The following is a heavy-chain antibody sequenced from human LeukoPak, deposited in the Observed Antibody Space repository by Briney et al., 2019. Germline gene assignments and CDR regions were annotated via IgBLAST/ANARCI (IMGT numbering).Heavy chain of an antibody. CDR1: GFTFSSYG. Sequence: GGSLRLSCAASGFTFSSYGIHWVRQAPDKGLEWVTVVSSDGGTTYYTDSVKGRFTISRDNSKDTVYVQMNSLRAEDTAVYYCAKEGAVAGSMWFDLWGQGALVTVSS. CDR2: VSSDGGTT. CDR3: AKEGAVAGSMWFDL. V-gene: IGHV3-30*18. J-gene: IGHJ5*02. D-gene: IGHD6-19*01.